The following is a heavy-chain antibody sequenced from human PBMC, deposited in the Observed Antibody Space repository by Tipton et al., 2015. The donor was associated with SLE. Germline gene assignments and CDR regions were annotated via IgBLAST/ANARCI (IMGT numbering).Heavy chain of an antibody. J-gene: IGHJ4*02. V-gene: IGHV1-18*01. CDR1: GYTFTSFD. CDR3: ARTGYASKWSPYDY. D-gene: IGHD6-13*01. Sequence: QLVQSGAEVKKPGASVKVSCKASGYTFTSFDINWVRQAPGQGLQWMGWISTYNRNTDYAQEFQDRVTMTTDTSTATVYMELRSLRSDDTAVYYCARTGYASKWSPYDYWGQGTLVTVSS. CDR2: ISTYNRNT.